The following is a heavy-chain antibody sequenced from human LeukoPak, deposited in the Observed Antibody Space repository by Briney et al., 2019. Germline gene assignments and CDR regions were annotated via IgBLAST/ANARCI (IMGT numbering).Heavy chain of an antibody. D-gene: IGHD3-10*01. J-gene: IGHJ4*02. Sequence: PGGSLRLSCAASGFTFGSYWMTWVRQAPGKGLEWVAFIRYDGSNKYYADSVKGRFTISRDNSKNTLYLQMNSLRAEDTAVYYCAKDPTFGELLWGLDYWGQGTLVTVSS. CDR1: GFTFGSYW. V-gene: IGHV3-30*02. CDR2: IRYDGSNK. CDR3: AKDPTFGELLWGLDY.